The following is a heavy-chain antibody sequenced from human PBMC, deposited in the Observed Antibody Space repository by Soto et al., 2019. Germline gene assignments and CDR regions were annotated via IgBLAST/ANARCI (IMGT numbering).Heavy chain of an antibody. Sequence: PSETLSLTCAVSGGSISSGGYSCNWIRQPPGKGLEWIGYIYHSGSTYYNPSLKSRVTISVDTSKNQFSLKLSSVTAADTAVYYCARGYCSSTIVYLWDNWFDPWGQGTLVTVSS. D-gene: IGHD2-2*01. V-gene: IGHV4-30-2*01. CDR1: GGSISSGGYS. J-gene: IGHJ5*02. CDR3: ARGYCSSTIVYLWDNWFDP. CDR2: IYHSGST.